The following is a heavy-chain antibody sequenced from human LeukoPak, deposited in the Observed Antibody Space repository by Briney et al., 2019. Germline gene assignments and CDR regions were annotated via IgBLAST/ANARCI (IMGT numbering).Heavy chain of an antibody. CDR2: IYYSGTT. Sequence: SETLSLTCTVSGGSIRSGDHYWGWIRQPPGKGLEWIGNIYYSGTTYYNPSLKSRVTISVDTSKNQFSLKLSPVTAADTAVFYCARRGISQGYYMDVWGKGTTVTISS. J-gene: IGHJ6*03. CDR1: GGSIRSGDHY. D-gene: IGHD6-13*01. CDR3: ARRGISQGYYMDV. V-gene: IGHV4-39*01.